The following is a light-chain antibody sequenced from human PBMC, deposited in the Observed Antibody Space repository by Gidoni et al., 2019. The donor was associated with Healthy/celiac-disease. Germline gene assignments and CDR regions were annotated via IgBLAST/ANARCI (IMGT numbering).Light chain of an antibody. V-gene: IGKV4-1*01. CDR1: QSVLSSFNNNNY. CDR2: RAS. J-gene: IGKJ4*01. Sequence: DLVMTQSPDSLAVSLGERATIRCTSSQSVLSSFNNNNYFTWYQQKPGQPPNLLSYRASTREYGVPDRFSGSGAGTDFTLTISSLQAEDVAVYYCQQYESTPSFXGXTKVEIK. CDR3: QQYESTPS.